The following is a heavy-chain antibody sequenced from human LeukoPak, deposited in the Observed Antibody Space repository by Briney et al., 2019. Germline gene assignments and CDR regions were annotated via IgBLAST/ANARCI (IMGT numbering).Heavy chain of an antibody. CDR2: ISWNSGSI. D-gene: IGHD3-16*01. J-gene: IGHJ5*02. CDR1: GFTFDDYA. Sequence: PAGRSLRLSCAASGFTFDDYAMHWVRQAPGKGLEWVSGISWNSGSIGYADSVKGRSTISRDNAKNSLYLQMNSLRAEDTAVYYCAKAFRFELFRNWFDPWGQGTLVTVSS. CDR3: AKAFRFELFRNWFDP. V-gene: IGHV3-9*01.